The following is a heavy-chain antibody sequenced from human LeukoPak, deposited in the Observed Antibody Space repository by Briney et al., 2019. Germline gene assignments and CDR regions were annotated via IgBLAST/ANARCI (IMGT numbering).Heavy chain of an antibody. V-gene: IGHV3-73*01. CDR2: IRSKANNYAT. J-gene: IGHJ4*02. D-gene: IGHD6-25*01. Sequence: PGGSLRLSCAASGVSFSSSVIHWVRQASGKGLEWVGRIRSKANNYATAYAASVKGKFTISRDDSKNTACLQMYRLKTEDTAVYYCVAVAAAARGYWGQGTLVTVSS. CDR3: VAVAAAARGY. CDR1: GVSFSSSV.